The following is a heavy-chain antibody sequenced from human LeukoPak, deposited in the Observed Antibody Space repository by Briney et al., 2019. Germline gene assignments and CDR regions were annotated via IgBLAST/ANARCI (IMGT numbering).Heavy chain of an antibody. D-gene: IGHD3-10*01. Sequence: ASVKVSCKASGYTFTSYYMHWVRQAPGQGLEWMGIINPSGGSTSYAQKFQGRVTMTRDMSTSTVYMELSSLRSEDTALYHCARDLPTGLTLVRGAISGHWFDPWGQGTLVTVSS. CDR2: INPSGGST. CDR1: GYTFTSYY. CDR3: ARDLPTGLTLVRGAISGHWFDP. V-gene: IGHV1-46*01. J-gene: IGHJ5*02.